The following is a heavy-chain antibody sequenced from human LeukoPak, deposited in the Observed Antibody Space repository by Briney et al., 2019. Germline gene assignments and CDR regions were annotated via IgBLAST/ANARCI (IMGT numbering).Heavy chain of an antibody. CDR1: GGSISSGGYY. CDR3: ARSSGGNQYYYYYYMDV. J-gene: IGHJ6*03. V-gene: IGHV4-31*03. CDR2: IYYSGST. Sequence: SETLSLTCTVSGGSISSGGYYWSWIRQHPGKGLEWIGYIYYSGSTYYNPSLKSRVTISVDTSKNQFSLKLSSVTAADTAVYYCARSSGGNQYYYYYYMDVWGKGTTVTVSS. D-gene: IGHD1-14*01.